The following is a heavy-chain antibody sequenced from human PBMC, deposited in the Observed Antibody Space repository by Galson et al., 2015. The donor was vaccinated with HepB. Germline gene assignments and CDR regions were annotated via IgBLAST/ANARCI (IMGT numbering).Heavy chain of an antibody. D-gene: IGHD6-19*01. V-gene: IGHV3-30*04. J-gene: IGHJ4*02. CDR3: ATLRIAVAGVVY. Sequence: SLRLSCAASGFTLSSYAMHWVRQAPGKGLEWVAVISYDGSNKYYADSVKGRFTISRDNSKNTLYLQMNSLRAEDTAVYYCATLRIAVAGVVYWGQGTLVTVSS. CDR1: GFTLSSYA. CDR2: ISYDGSNK.